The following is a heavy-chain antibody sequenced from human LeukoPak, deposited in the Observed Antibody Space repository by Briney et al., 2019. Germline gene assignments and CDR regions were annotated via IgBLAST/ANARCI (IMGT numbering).Heavy chain of an antibody. Sequence: GGSLRLSCAASGFTVSSNYMSWVRQAPGKGLEWVSVIYSGGSTYYADSVKGRFTISRDNSKNTLYLQMNSLRADDTAVYYCAKDISGGDCPDYWGQGTLVTVSS. CDR2: IYSGGST. CDR1: GFTVSSNY. V-gene: IGHV3-66*01. J-gene: IGHJ4*02. D-gene: IGHD2-21*02. CDR3: AKDISGGDCPDY.